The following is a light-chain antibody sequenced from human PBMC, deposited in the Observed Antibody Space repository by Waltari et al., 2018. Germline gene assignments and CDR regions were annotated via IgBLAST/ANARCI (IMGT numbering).Light chain of an antibody. J-gene: IGLJ1*01. CDR3: ASYTSTSPVTI. Sequence: QSALTQPASVTGSPGQSITISCTGSPTDIGSYDFVSWYQQHPGTAPKLLIFAVTSRPSGVSARFSGSKSGSAASLTISWLLPEDEATYFCASYTSTSPVTIFGGGTKVAV. CDR2: AVT. CDR1: PTDIGSYDF. V-gene: IGLV2-14*03.